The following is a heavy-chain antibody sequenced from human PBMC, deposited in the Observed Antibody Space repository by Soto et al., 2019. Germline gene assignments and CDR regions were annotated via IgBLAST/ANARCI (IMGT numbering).Heavy chain of an antibody. CDR3: ARAIIYSTVTTYYFDY. CDR2: IYYSGST. J-gene: IGHJ4*02. Sequence: PSETLSLTCTASGGSISSYYWSWIRQPPGKGLEWIGYIYYSGSTNYNPSLKSRVTISVDTSKNQFSLKLSSVTAADTAVYYCARAIIYSTVTTYYFDYWGQGTLVTVS. V-gene: IGHV4-59*01. CDR1: GGSISSYY. D-gene: IGHD4-17*01.